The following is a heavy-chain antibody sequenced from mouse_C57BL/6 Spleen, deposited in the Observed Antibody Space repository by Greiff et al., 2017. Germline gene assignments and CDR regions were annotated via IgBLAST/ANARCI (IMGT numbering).Heavy chain of an antibody. CDR1: GYAFSSSW. J-gene: IGHJ4*01. V-gene: IGHV1-82*01. CDR2: IYPGDGDT. CDR3: ARYYYGSPYAMDY. Sequence: VKVVESGPELVKPGASVKISCKASGYAFSSSWMNWVKQRPGKGLEWIGRIYPGDGDTNYNGKFKGKATLTADKSSSTAYMQLSSLTSVDSAVYFCARYYYGSPYAMDYWGQGTSVTVSS. D-gene: IGHD1-1*01.